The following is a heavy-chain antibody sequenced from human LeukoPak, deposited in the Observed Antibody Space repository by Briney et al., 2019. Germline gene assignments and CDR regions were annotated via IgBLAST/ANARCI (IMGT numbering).Heavy chain of an antibody. V-gene: IGHV3-21*01. CDR2: ISSSRSYI. CDR1: GFTFSSYS. CDR3: ARFIAAPYYFDY. D-gene: IGHD6-13*01. J-gene: IGHJ4*02. Sequence: GGSLRLSCAASGFTFSSYSMNWVRQVPGKGLEWVSFISSSRSYIYYADSVKGRFTISRDNAKNSLYLQMNSLRAEDTAVYYCARFIAAPYYFDYWGRGTLVTVSS.